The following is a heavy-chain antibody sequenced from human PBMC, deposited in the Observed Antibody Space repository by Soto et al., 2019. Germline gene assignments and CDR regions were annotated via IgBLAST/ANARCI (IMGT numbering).Heavy chain of an antibody. J-gene: IGHJ6*02. CDR3: AWGRLWGGNYYYYGRDV. Sequence: SVKVSCKASGGTFRSYAIRWVRQAPGQGLEWMGGIIPIFGTANYAQKFQGRVTITADESTSTAYMELSSLRSEDTAVYYSAWGRLWGGNYYYYGRDVWRQGTTVTV. CDR1: GGTFRSYA. V-gene: IGHV1-69*13. CDR2: IIPIFGTA. D-gene: IGHD3-16*01.